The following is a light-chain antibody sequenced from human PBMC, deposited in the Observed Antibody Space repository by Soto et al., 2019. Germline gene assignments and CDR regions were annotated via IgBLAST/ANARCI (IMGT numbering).Light chain of an antibody. J-gene: IGLJ1*01. V-gene: IGLV1-51*01. Sequence: QSVLTQPPSVSAAPGQTVTISCSGSSSNIGNNYVSWYQQLPGTAPKLLIYDDTKRPSGIPDRFSGSKSGTSATLGITGLQTGDEADYYCGTWDSSLSAYAFGTGTKLTVL. CDR2: DDT. CDR1: SSNIGNNY. CDR3: GTWDSSLSAYA.